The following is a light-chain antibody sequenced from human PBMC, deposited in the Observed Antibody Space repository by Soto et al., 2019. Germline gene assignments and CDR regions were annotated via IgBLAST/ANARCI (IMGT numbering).Light chain of an antibody. Sequence: QPVLTQPPSVSGAPGQRVTISCTGSSSNIGAGYDVHWYQQLPGTAPKLLIYGNSNRPSGVPDRFSGSKSGTSASLAITGLQAEDEADYYCQSYDSSLSGHAVVFGGGTKLTVL. CDR3: QSYDSSLSGHAVV. CDR1: SSNIGAGYD. V-gene: IGLV1-40*01. CDR2: GNS. J-gene: IGLJ2*01.